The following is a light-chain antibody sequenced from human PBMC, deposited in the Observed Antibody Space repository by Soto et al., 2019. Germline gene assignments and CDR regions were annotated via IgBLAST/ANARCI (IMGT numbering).Light chain of an antibody. J-gene: IGKJ1*01. CDR2: GVS. Sequence: EIVLTQSPGTPSLSAGERATLSCRASQSVSSSYLAWYQQKPGQAPRLLMYGVSSRATGIPDRFRGSGSGTDFTLTISRLQTEDFAVYYCQQYGSSPRTFGQGTKVDIK. CDR3: QQYGSSPRT. V-gene: IGKV3-20*01. CDR1: QSVSSSY.